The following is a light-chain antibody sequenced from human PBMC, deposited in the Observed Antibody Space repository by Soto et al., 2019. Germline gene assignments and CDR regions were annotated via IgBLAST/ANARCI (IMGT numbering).Light chain of an antibody. V-gene: IGKV3-15*01. CDR1: QYINTR. CDR2: GTS. CDR3: QHYNNWPIT. J-gene: IGKJ5*01. Sequence: EIVLTQSPATLSSFPGDRVTLSCRASQYINTRLAWYQHRPGQAPRLLIYGTSTRATGVPDRFSGSGSGTDFTLTISSLQAADFAVYHCQHYNNWPITFGQGTRLEIK.